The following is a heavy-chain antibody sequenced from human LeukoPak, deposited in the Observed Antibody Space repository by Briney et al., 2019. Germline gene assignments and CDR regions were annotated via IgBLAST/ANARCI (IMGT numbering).Heavy chain of an antibody. CDR2: ISWDGGST. J-gene: IGHJ4*02. CDR1: GFTFDDYA. D-gene: IGHD5-12*01. Sequence: GGSLRLSSAASGFTFDDYAMHWVPQAPGKGLEWVSLISWDGGSTYYADSVKGRFTISRDNSKNSLYLQMNSLRAEDTGLYNGAKNGGIWGGHDYYFDYWGQGTLVTVSS. CDR3: AKNGGIWGGHDYYFDY. V-gene: IGHV3-43D*03.